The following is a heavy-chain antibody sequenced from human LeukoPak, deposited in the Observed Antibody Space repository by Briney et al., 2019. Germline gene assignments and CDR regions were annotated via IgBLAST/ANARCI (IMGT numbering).Heavy chain of an antibody. Sequence: GASVKVSCKASGYTLTGYYVHWVRQAPGQGLEWMGWINPNSGGTNYAQKFQGRVTMTRDTSINTAYMELSRLTSDDTAVYYCARVRVLSITAAAHDYWGQGTLVTVSS. V-gene: IGHV1-2*02. D-gene: IGHD6-13*01. CDR1: GYTLTGYY. CDR3: ARVRVLSITAAAHDY. CDR2: INPNSGGT. J-gene: IGHJ4*02.